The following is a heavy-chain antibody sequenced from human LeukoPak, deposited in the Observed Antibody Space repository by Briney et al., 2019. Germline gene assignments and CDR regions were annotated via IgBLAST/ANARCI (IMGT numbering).Heavy chain of an antibody. J-gene: IGHJ4*02. V-gene: IGHV3-74*01. D-gene: IGHD5-18*01. Sequence: QTGGSLRLSCAASGFTFNNYWMHWVRQAPGKGLVWVSRISKDGSTTNYADSVKGQFTISRDNAKNTLYLQMNSLTAEDTALYYCARGASSGYRIDYWGQGTLVTVSS. CDR1: GFTFNNYW. CDR3: ARGASSGYRIDY. CDR2: ISKDGSTT.